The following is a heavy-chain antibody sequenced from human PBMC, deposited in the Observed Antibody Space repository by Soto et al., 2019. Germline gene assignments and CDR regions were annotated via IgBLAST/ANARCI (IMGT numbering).Heavy chain of an antibody. Sequence: XETLSLTCTVSGCSISSSSYYWGWIRQPPGKGLEWIGSIYYSGSTYYNPSLKSRVTISVDTSKNQFSLKLSSVTAADTAVYYCARVTIFGVVITYYYGMDVWGQGPTVTVSS. CDR1: GCSISSSSYY. V-gene: IGHV4-39*01. CDR2: IYYSGST. D-gene: IGHD3-3*01. J-gene: IGHJ6*02. CDR3: ARVTIFGVVITYYYGMDV.